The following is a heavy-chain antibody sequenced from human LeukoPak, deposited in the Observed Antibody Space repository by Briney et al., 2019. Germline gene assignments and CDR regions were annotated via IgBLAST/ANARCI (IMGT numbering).Heavy chain of an antibody. J-gene: IGHJ3*02. Sequence: SETLSLTCTVSGGSISSSSYYWGWIRQPPGKGLEWIGSIHYSGSTYYNPSLKSRVTISVDTSKNQFSLKLSPVTAADTAVYYCARVTTHYVAAFDIWGQGTMVTVSS. V-gene: IGHV4-39*07. CDR1: GGSISSSSYY. D-gene: IGHD3-16*01. CDR2: IHYSGST. CDR3: ARVTTHYVAAFDI.